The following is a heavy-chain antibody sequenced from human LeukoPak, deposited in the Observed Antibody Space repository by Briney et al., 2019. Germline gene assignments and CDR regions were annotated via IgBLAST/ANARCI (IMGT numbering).Heavy chain of an antibody. CDR1: GFTFKSFA. Sequence: GGPLRLSCAASGFTFKSFAMSWVRQAPGKGLEWVAVTSGDEDSTHYAESVRGRFIISTDNSKNSLYLQMNSLRAEDTAIYYCTKDLMTGFSNGWHFGSWGQGTLVTVSS. J-gene: IGHJ4*02. D-gene: IGHD6-19*01. V-gene: IGHV3-23*01. CDR2: TSGDEDST. CDR3: TKDLMTGFSNGWHFGS.